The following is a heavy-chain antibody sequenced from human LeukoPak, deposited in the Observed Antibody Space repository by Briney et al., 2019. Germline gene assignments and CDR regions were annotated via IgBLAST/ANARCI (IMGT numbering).Heavy chain of an antibody. CDR3: ARDGWGDYVSYYYYYMDV. Sequence: KRDGSDEYYVSSVEGRFTISRDNAKNSLYLQMNSLRAEDTAVYYCARDGWGDYVSYYYYYMDVWGKGTTVTVSS. CDR2: KRDGSDE. D-gene: IGHD4-17*01. J-gene: IGHJ6*03. V-gene: IGHV3-7*01.